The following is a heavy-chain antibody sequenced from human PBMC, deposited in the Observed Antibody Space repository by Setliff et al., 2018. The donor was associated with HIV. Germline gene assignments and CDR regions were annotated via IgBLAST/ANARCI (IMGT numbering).Heavy chain of an antibody. J-gene: IGHJ6*02. CDR2: INHSGRT. Sequence: SETLSLTCVVYGGSFSDNYWSWIRQSPGKGLEWIGEINHSGRTKYSPSLRSRVSISVDTSKNQFSLKLSSVTAADTAVYYCAREDYYYYGMDVWGQGTTVTVSS. V-gene: IGHV4-34*01. CDR3: AREDYYYYGMDV. CDR1: GGSFSDNY.